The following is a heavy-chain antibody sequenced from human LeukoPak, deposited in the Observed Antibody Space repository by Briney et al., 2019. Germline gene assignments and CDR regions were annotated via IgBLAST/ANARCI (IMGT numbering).Heavy chain of an antibody. Sequence: GGSLRLSCAASGFTFSSYWMSWVRQAPGKGLECVSSISSSSTYIYYADSVKGRLTISRDNAKNSLYLQMNSLRAEDTAVYYCARIDRGFYSRWTAFAFWGQGTMVTVSS. CDR1: GFTFSSYW. J-gene: IGHJ3*01. D-gene: IGHD2-15*01. CDR3: ARIDRGFYSRWTAFAF. V-gene: IGHV3-21*01. CDR2: ISSSSTYI.